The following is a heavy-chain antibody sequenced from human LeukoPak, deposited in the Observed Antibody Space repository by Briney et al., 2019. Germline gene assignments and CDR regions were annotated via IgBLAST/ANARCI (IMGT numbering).Heavy chain of an antibody. Sequence: PGGSLRLSCAASGLSFSSYWMTWVRQAPGKGLEWVANIKQDGSEQYYVDSVKGRFTISRDNAKNSLYLQMNSLRAEDTAVYYCARDCGRSDWSHIADFWGQGTLVTVSS. CDR1: GLSFSSYW. CDR3: ARDCGRSDWSHIADF. V-gene: IGHV3-7*01. D-gene: IGHD6-19*01. CDR2: IKQDGSEQ. J-gene: IGHJ4*02.